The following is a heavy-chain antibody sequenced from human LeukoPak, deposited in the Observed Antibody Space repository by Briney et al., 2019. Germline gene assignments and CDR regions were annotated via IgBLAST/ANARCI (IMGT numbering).Heavy chain of an antibody. CDR2: ISWNSGRV. D-gene: IGHD2-15*01. V-gene: IGHV3-9*03. J-gene: IGHJ4*02. CDR3: AKDGSGSACYIDY. CDR1: GFTFDDYA. Sequence: GRSLRLSCAVSGFTFDDYAMHWVRQVPGKGLEWVSSISWNSGRVVYADSVKGRFTISRDNAKNSLYLQMSSLRVEDMGLYYCAKDGSGSACYIDYWGQGTLVTVSS.